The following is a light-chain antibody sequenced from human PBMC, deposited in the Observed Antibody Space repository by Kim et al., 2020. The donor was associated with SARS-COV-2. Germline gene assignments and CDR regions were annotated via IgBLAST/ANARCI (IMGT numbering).Light chain of an antibody. CDR2: AAS. CDR3: QQSYITPFT. V-gene: IGKV1-39*01. CDR1: QSISSH. J-gene: IGKJ3*01. Sequence: DIQMTQSPSSLSASVGDRVTITCRTTQSISSHLNWYQQKPGRAPKLLISAASTLQGGVPSRFSGSGSETDFTLTISSLQPEDFAAYFWQQSYITPFTVGPGTKVDIK.